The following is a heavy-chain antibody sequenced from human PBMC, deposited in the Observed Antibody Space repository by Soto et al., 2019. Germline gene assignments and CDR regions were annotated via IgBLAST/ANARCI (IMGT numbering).Heavy chain of an antibody. V-gene: IGHV3-53*02. CDR1: GFTVSSNY. Sequence: EVQLVETGGGLIQPGGSLRLSCAASGFTVSSNYMSWVRQAPGKGLEWVSVIYSGGSTYYADSVKGRFTISRDNSKNTLYLQMNSLRAEDTAVYYCAREGRGWHYFDYRGQGTLVTVSS. D-gene: IGHD6-19*01. CDR2: IYSGGST. CDR3: AREGRGWHYFDY. J-gene: IGHJ4*02.